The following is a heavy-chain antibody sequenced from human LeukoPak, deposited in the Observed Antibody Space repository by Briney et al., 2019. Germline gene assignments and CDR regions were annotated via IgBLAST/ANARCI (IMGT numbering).Heavy chain of an antibody. CDR3: ARDKGSPLGAVAGTLDY. V-gene: IGHV3-48*03. Sequence: PGGSLRLSCAASGFTFSSYEMNWVRQAPGKGLEWVSYISSSGSTIYYADSVKGRFTISRDNAKNSLYLQMNSLRAEDTAVYYCARDKGSPLGAVAGTLDYWGQGTLVTVSS. D-gene: IGHD6-19*01. CDR2: ISSSGSTI. CDR1: GFTFSSYE. J-gene: IGHJ4*02.